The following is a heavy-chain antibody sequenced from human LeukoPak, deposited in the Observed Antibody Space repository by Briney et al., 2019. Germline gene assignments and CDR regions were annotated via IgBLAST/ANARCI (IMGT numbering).Heavy chain of an antibody. Sequence: GGSLRLSCAASGFTVRRNTMTWVRQAPGKGLEWVSSISSSSSYIYYADSVKGRFTISRDNAKNSLYLQMNSLRAEDTAVYYCVRGKLFDYWGQGTLVTVSS. V-gene: IGHV3-21*01. CDR1: GFTVRRNT. CDR2: ISSSSSYI. D-gene: IGHD3-10*01. CDR3: VRGKLFDY. J-gene: IGHJ4*02.